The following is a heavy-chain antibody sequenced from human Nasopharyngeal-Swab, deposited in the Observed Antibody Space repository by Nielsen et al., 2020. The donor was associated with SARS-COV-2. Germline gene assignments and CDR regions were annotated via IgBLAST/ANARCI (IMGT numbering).Heavy chain of an antibody. CDR1: GFTFSSSW. J-gene: IGHJ4*01. V-gene: IGHV3-74*01. CDR2: MNSDGSTI. CDR3: ATAGNYRFDN. D-gene: IGHD3-16*02. Sequence: GESLKISCAASGFTFSSSWMHWIRQDPGKGLVWVARMNSDGSTINYGDSVMGRFIISRDNAKKMLYLQMYSLRAEDTAVYYCATAGNYRFDNWGHGTLVTVSS.